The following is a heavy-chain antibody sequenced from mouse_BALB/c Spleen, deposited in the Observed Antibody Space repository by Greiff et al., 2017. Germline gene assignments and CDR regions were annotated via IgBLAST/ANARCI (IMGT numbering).Heavy chain of an antibody. J-gene: IGHJ4*01. CDR3: GRGVYGGYYCSMDY. Sequence: EVQLQQSGPELVKPGASVTISCKASGYSFTGYYMNWVKQRHGQSLEWIGRINPYNGDTVYNQKFKGKATLTVDKSSSTAHMELLSLTSEDSAVYYCGRGVYGGYYCSMDYWGQGTSVTVSS. CDR1: GYSFTGYY. CDR2: INPYNGDT. D-gene: IGHD2-3*01. V-gene: IGHV1-37*01.